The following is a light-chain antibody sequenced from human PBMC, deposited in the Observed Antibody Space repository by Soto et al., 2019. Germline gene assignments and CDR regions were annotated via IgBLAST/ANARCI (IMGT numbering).Light chain of an antibody. Sequence: DIQMTQSPSTLSASVGDRVTITCRASQSLSSWLAWYQQKPGKAPKLLIYKASSLQSGVPSRFSGTGSGTEFTLTITSLQPDDFATYYCQQYNGFPRTFGQGTNVEIK. V-gene: IGKV1-5*03. CDR3: QQYNGFPRT. CDR2: KAS. CDR1: QSLSSW. J-gene: IGKJ1*01.